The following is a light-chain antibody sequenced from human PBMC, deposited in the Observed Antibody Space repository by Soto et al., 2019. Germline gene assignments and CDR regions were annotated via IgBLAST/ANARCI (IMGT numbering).Light chain of an antibody. Sequence: EIVLTQSPATLSLSPGESATLSCRASQSVSSYLAWYQQKPGQAPRLLIYDASNRATGIPARFSGSGSGTDFTLTISSREPEDFAVYYCQQRSNWPPWTFGQGTKVEIK. J-gene: IGKJ1*01. CDR3: QQRSNWPPWT. CDR2: DAS. V-gene: IGKV3-11*01. CDR1: QSVSSY.